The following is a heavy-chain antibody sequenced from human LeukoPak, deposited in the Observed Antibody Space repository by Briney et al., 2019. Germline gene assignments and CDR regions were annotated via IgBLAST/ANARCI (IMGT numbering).Heavy chain of an antibody. J-gene: IGHJ4*02. V-gene: IGHV3-30*03. CDR3: ARDLFSGSYYGVNY. D-gene: IGHD1-26*01. Sequence: GGSLRLSCAASGFTFSIYGMHWVRQAPGKGLEWVAHISYDESNKYYADSVKGRFSISRDTSKDTLYLQMNSLRLEDTAVYYCARDLFSGSYYGVNYWGQGTLVTVSS. CDR2: ISYDESNK. CDR1: GFTFSIYG.